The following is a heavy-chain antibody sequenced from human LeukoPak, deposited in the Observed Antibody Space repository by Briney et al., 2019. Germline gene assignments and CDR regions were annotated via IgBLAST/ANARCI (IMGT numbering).Heavy chain of an antibody. CDR3: ARVFFGATTTYYYYYMDV. CDR2: IYTSGST. Sequence: SSETLSLTCTVSGGSISSYYWSWIRQPAGKGLGWIGRIYTSGSTNYNPSLKSRVTMSVDTSKNQFSLKLSSVTAADTAAYYCARVFFGATTTYYYYYMDVWGKGTTVTVSS. CDR1: GGSISSYY. V-gene: IGHV4-4*07. D-gene: IGHD1-26*01. J-gene: IGHJ6*03.